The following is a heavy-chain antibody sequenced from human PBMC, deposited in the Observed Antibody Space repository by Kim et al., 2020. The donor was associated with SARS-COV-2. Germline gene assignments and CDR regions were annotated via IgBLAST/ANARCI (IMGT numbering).Heavy chain of an antibody. CDR3: ATRIAVAGSLAPFDY. Sequence: SVKVSCKASGGTFSSYAISWVRQAPGQGLEWMGGIITIFGTANYAQKFQGRVTITADESTSTAYMELSSLRSEDTAVYYCATRIAVAGSLAPFDYWGQGTLVTVSS. D-gene: IGHD6-19*01. J-gene: IGHJ4*02. V-gene: IGHV1-69*13. CDR2: IITIFGTA. CDR1: GGTFSSYA.